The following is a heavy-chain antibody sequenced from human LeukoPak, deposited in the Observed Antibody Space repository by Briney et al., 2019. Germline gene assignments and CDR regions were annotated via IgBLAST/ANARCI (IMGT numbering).Heavy chain of an antibody. CDR3: AIVAVAGDY. J-gene: IGHJ4*02. V-gene: IGHV3-23*01. Sequence: GGSLRLSCAVSGFTFSSYAMSWVRHAQGKGLEWVSAISGRGGSTYYAASGKGRFTTSRDNSKNALYLQMNSLRAEDTAVYYCAIVAVAGDYWGQGTLVTVSS. D-gene: IGHD6-19*01. CDR1: GFTFSSYA. CDR2: ISGRGGST.